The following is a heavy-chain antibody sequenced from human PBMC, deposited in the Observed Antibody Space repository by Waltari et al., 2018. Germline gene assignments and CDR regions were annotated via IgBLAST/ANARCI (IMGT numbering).Heavy chain of an antibody. Sequence: QLQLQESGPGLVKPSATLSLTCSVSGGPITTNSHYWGWIRQPPGKGLEWIGSRYYGGSTYSTPSLRSPSLKSRVSISGDMSKKQFSLRLSSVTAEDTAVYYCARLGFSYGSIDYWGQGTLVTVSS. CDR3: ARLGFSYGSIDY. CDR2: RYYGGST. CDR1: GGPITTNSHY. D-gene: IGHD5-18*01. J-gene: IGHJ4*02. V-gene: IGHV4-39*01.